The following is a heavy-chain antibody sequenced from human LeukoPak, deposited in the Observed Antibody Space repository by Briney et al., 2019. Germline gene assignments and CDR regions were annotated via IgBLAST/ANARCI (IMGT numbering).Heavy chain of an antibody. CDR3: AREELVALDY. CDR1: GFTVSSNY. CDR2: IYSGGST. V-gene: IGHV3-66*01. J-gene: IGHJ4*02. Sequence: GGSLRPSCAASGFTVSSNYRSWVRQAPGKGLEWVSVIYSGGSTYYADSVKGRFTISRDNSKNTLYLQMNSLRAEDTAVYYCAREELVALDYWGQGTLVTVSS. D-gene: IGHD2-8*02.